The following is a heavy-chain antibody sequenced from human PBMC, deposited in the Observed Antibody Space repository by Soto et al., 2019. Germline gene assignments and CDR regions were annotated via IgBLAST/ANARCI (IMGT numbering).Heavy chain of an antibody. D-gene: IGHD2-15*01. CDR2: IYYSGST. CDR1: GGSISSYY. J-gene: IGHJ5*02. CDR3: ARGWGRCSGGSCYAGWRFDP. Sequence: PSETLSLTCTVSGGSISSYYWSWIRQPPGKGLEWIGYIYYSGSTNYNPSLKSRVTISVDTSKNQFSLKLSSVTAADTAVYYCARGWGRCSGGSCYAGWRFDPWGQGTLVTVSS. V-gene: IGHV4-59*01.